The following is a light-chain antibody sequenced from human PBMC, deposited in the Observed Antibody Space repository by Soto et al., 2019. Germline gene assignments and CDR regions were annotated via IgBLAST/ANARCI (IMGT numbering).Light chain of an antibody. J-gene: IGLJ3*02. CDR2: LEGSGSY. CDR3: ETWDSNTRV. V-gene: IGLV4-60*02. CDR1: SGHSSYI. Sequence: QSVLTQSSSASASLGSSVKLTCTLSSGHSSYIIAWHQQQPGKAPRYLMKLEGSGSYNKGSGVPDRFSGSSSGADRYLTITIHKFVYDADYYCETWDSNTRVFGGGTRLTVL.